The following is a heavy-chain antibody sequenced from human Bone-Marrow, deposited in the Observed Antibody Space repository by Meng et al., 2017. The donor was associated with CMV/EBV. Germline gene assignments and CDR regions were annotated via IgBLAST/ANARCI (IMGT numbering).Heavy chain of an antibody. V-gene: IGHV3-7*01. CDR2: IKQDGSEK. CDR3: ARATGYSYGYPRGSRFYYGMAV. J-gene: IGHJ6*02. Sequence: GGSLRLSCSASGFTFSSYWMSWVRQAPGKGLEWVANIKQDGSEKNYVDSVQGRFTISRDNAKNSLYLQMNSLRAEDTAVYYCARATGYSYGYPRGSRFYYGMAVWGQGNTVNVSS. CDR1: GFTFSSYW. D-gene: IGHD5-18*01.